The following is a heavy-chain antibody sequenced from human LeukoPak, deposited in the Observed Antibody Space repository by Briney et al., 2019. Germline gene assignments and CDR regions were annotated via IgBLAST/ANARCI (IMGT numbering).Heavy chain of an antibody. D-gene: IGHD3-10*01. CDR3: ARPYYYSSGSLPY. J-gene: IGHJ4*02. V-gene: IGHV3-7*01. CDR2: INQDGSEK. Sequence: GGSLRLSCAASGFTFRSYGMNWVRQAPGKGLEWVANINQDGSEKYYVDSVKGRFTISRDNAKNSLSLQMNSLRAEDTAVYYCARPYYYSSGSLPYWGQGTLVTVSS. CDR1: GFTFRSYG.